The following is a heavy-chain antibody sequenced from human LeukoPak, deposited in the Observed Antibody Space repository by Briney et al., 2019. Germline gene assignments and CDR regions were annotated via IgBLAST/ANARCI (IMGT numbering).Heavy chain of an antibody. Sequence: ASVKVSCKASGYTFTSYGISWVRQAPGQGLEWMGGIIPIFGTANYAQKFQGRVTITTDESTSTAYMELSSLRSEDTAVYYCARDWGGSCSSTSCYKAHWFDPWGQGTLVTVSS. J-gene: IGHJ5*02. D-gene: IGHD2-2*02. CDR1: GYTFTSYG. V-gene: IGHV1-69*05. CDR2: IIPIFGTA. CDR3: ARDWGGSCSSTSCYKAHWFDP.